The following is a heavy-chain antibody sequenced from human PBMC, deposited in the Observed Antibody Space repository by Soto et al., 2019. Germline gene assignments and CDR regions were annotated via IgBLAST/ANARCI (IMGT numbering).Heavy chain of an antibody. CDR2: IHWNSGGM. Sequence: HPGGSLRLSCAASGFPFDDYVMHWVRQPPGKGLEWVSGIHWNSGGMGYADSVKGRFTVSRDNAKNSLYLQMNSLRLEDTALYYCVKETGNYYDSSGYYFDYWGQGTLVTVS. D-gene: IGHD3-22*01. V-gene: IGHV3-9*01. CDR1: GFPFDDYV. CDR3: VKETGNYYDSSGYYFDY. J-gene: IGHJ4*02.